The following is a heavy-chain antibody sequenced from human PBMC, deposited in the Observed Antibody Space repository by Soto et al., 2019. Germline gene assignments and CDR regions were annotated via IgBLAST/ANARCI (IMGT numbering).Heavy chain of an antibody. CDR1: GYTFTGYY. CDR2: INPNSGGR. D-gene: IGHD2-15*01. J-gene: IGHJ3*02. Sequence: QVQLVQSGAEVKKPGASVKVSCKASGYTFTGYYMHWVRQAPGQGLEWMGWINPNSGGRNYAQKFQGRVTMTRDTSISTAYMELSRLRSDDTAVYYCARACSGGSCYVGAFDIWGQGTMVTVSS. V-gene: IGHV1-2*02. CDR3: ARACSGGSCYVGAFDI.